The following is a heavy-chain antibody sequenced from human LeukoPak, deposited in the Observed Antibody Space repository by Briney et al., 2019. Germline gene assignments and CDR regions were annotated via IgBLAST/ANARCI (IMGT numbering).Heavy chain of an antibody. CDR3: AKQGGTYSGSFDY. Sequence: GGSLRLSCAASGFTFSSYGMSWVRQAPGKGLEWVSAISGSGDTTYYADSVKGRFSISRVNSKNTLYLQINSLRAEDTAIYYCAKQGGTYSGSFDYWGQGTLVTVSS. D-gene: IGHD1-26*01. J-gene: IGHJ4*02. CDR1: GFTFSSYG. V-gene: IGHV3-23*01. CDR2: ISGSGDTT.